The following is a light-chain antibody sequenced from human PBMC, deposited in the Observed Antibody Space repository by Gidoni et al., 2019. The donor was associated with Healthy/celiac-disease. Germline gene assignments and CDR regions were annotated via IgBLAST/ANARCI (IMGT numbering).Light chain of an antibody. CDR3: SSYTSSSPYV. CDR2: EVS. Sequence: QSALTQPASVSGSPGQSITISCTGTSSDVGGYNYVSWYQQPPGKAPKLMIYEVSNRPSGVSNRFSGSKSGNTASLTISGLQAEDEADYYCSSYTSSSPYVFGTGTKVTVL. V-gene: IGLV2-14*01. J-gene: IGLJ1*01. CDR1: SSDVGGYNY.